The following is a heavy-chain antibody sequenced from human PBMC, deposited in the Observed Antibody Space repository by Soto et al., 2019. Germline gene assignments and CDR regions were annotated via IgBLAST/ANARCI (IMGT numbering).Heavy chain of an antibody. CDR3: TTDLIVVATDAFDI. J-gene: IGHJ3*02. D-gene: IGHD2-21*02. CDR2: IKSKTDGGTT. CDR1: AFSFTGAW. V-gene: IGHV3-15*01. Sequence: PGGSLRLSCAASAFSFTGAWMTWVRQAPGKGLEWVGRIKSKTDGGTTDYAAPVKGRFTISRDDSKNTLYLQMNSLKTEDTAVYYCTTDLIVVATDAFDIWGQGTMVTVSS.